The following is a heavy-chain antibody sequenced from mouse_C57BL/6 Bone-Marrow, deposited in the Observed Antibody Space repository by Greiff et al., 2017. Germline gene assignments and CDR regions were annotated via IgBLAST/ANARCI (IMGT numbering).Heavy chain of an antibody. V-gene: IGHV5-9*01. J-gene: IGHJ3*01. CDR3: ARRGLYGSSPWFAY. CDR1: GFTFSSYT. Sequence: EVNLVESGGGLVKPGGSLKLSCAASGFTFSSYTMSWVRQTPEKRLEWVATISGGGGNTYYPDSVKGRFTISRDNAKNTLYLQMSSLRSEDTALYYCARRGLYGSSPWFAYWGQGTLVTVSA. D-gene: IGHD1-1*01. CDR2: ISGGGGNT.